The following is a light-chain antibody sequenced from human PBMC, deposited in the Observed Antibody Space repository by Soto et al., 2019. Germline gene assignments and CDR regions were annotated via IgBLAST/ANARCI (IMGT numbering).Light chain of an antibody. CDR1: QGISDS. CDR3: QQTYTFPGT. J-gene: IGKJ1*01. CDR2: TAS. Sequence: DIRMTQSPSSLSASVGDPVTITCRASQGISDSLSWFQHKTGEAPKLLSYTASRLQGGVPLRFSGAGSRTDFSLTISGLQPEDSATYYCQQTYTFPGTFDQGTRVDIK. V-gene: IGKV1-39*01.